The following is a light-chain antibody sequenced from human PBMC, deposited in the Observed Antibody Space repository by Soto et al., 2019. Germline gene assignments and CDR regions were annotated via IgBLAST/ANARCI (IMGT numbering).Light chain of an antibody. Sequence: EIVLTQSPATLSLSPGERATLSCRASQSVSTSLAWYQQKPGQAPRLLIYDASNRATDIPDRFSGSGSGTDFTLTISSLEPEDFAVYYCQQRSNWPSTFGQGTKLEIK. CDR2: DAS. CDR1: QSVSTS. V-gene: IGKV3-11*01. J-gene: IGKJ2*01. CDR3: QQRSNWPST.